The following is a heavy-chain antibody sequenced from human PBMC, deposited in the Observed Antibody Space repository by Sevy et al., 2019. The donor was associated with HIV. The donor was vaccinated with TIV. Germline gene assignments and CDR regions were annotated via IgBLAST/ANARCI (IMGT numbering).Heavy chain of an antibody. D-gene: IGHD3-3*01. CDR2: IKSKTDGGTT. Sequence: GGSLRLSCAASGLTLSYAWMNWVRQAPGKGLEWVGRIKSKTDGGTTDYAAPVKGRFTISRDDSKNTLYLQMNSLKTEDTAVYYCTTDRHDFPPNWFDPWGQGTLVTVSS. CDR1: GLTLSYAW. J-gene: IGHJ5*02. V-gene: IGHV3-15*07. CDR3: TTDRHDFPPNWFDP.